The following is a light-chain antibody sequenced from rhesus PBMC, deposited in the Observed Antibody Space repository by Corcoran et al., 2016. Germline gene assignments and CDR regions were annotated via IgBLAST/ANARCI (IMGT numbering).Light chain of an antibody. CDR2: YAN. Sequence: DIQMSQSPSSLSASVGDRVTITCRASQGISSYLNWYKQKPGKAPKLLIYYANSLASGVPSMFSGSGSVTDYTLTISSLQPEDFATYYFQQGYSTPYSFGQGTKVEIK. CDR3: QQGYSTPYS. J-gene: IGKJ2*01. V-gene: IGKV1-32*03. CDR1: QGISSY.